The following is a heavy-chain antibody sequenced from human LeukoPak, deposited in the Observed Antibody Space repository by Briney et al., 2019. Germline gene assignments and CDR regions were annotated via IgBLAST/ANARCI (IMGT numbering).Heavy chain of an antibody. J-gene: IGHJ4*02. CDR2: ISSSSSTI. CDR1: GFTFSSYS. CDR3: ARDYVVEVPAAMGY. Sequence: TGGSLRLSCAASGFTFSSYSMNWVRQAPGKGLEWVSYISSSSSTIYYADSVKGRFTISRDNSKNTLYLQMNSLRAEDTAVYYCARDYVVEVPAAMGYWGQGTLVTVSS. D-gene: IGHD2-2*01. V-gene: IGHV3-48*01.